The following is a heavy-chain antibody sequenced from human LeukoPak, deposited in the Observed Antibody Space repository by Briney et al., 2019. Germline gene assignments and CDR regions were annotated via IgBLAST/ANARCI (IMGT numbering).Heavy chain of an antibody. J-gene: IGHJ6*02. CDR1: GFTFSSHS. V-gene: IGHV3-21*01. D-gene: IGHD1-7*01. CDR2: ISSGGNYI. Sequence: GGSLRLSCAASGFTFSSHSMNWVRQAPGKGLEWVSYISSGGNYIYYADSVKGRFTISRDNAENSLYLQMNSLRAEDTAVYYCARAQRATGTKLGYYYYGMDVWGQGTTVTVSS. CDR3: ARAQRATGTKLGYYYYGMDV.